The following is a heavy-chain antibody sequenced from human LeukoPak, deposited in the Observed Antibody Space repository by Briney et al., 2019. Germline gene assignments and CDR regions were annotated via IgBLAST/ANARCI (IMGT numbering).Heavy chain of an antibody. D-gene: IGHD2-2*02. CDR1: GYTFTGYY. CDR2: INPNSGGT. V-gene: IGHV1-2*02. Sequence: GASVKVSCKASGYTFTGYYMHWVRQAPGQGLEWMGWINPNSGGTNYAQKFQGRVTMTRDTSISTAYMELSRLRSDDTAVYYCARYCSSTTCYTKYGILDYWGQGSLVAVSS. CDR3: ARYCSSTTCYTKYGILDY. J-gene: IGHJ4*02.